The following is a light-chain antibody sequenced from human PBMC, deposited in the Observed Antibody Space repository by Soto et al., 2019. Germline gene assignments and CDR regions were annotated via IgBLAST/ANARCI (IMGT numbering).Light chain of an antibody. CDR1: DDITNY. CDR2: DAS. J-gene: IGKJ1*01. CDR3: QQYGSSRTWT. V-gene: IGKV1-9*01. Sequence: IQLTQSPSSLSASVGDRFTVTCRASDDITNYLAWYQPTAGKAPKLLIYDASTLYSGVPSRLSGSGSGTDFTLTIRRLEPEDFAVYDCQQYGSSRTWTCGQGNKGDIK.